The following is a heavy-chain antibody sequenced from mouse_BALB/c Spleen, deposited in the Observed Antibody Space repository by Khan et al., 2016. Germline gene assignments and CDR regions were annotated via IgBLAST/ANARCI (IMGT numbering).Heavy chain of an antibody. Sequence: EVQLQESGPGLVKPSQSLSLTCTVTGYSITSDYAWNWIRQFPGNKLEWMGYISFSGSTSYNPSLKSRFSITRDTAKNQFFLQLNSVTTEDTATDYWARGGSRYEGAMDYWGQGTSVTGSS. CDR2: ISFSGST. V-gene: IGHV3-2*02. CDR1: GYSITSDYA. CDR3: ARGGSRYEGAMDY. D-gene: IGHD2-14*01. J-gene: IGHJ4*01.